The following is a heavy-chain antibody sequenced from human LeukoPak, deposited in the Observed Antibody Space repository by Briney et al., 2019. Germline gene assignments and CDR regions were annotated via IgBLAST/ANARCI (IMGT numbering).Heavy chain of an antibody. Sequence: GGSLRLSCAASGFTFSSYGMHWVRQAPGKGLEWVAFIRYDGSNKYYADSVKGRFTISRDNSKNTLYLQMNSLRAEDTAVYYCAGLFGEPKDASDIWGQGTMVTVSS. J-gene: IGHJ3*02. CDR1: GFTFSSYG. V-gene: IGHV3-30*02. D-gene: IGHD3-16*01. CDR3: AGLFGEPKDASDI. CDR2: IRYDGSNK.